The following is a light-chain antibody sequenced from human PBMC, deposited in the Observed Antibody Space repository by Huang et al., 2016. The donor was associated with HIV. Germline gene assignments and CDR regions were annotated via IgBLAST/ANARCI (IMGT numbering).Light chain of an antibody. CDR1: QNISTY. CDR3: QESYSAPWT. J-gene: IGKJ1*01. V-gene: IGKV1-39*01. CDR2: GAS. Sequence: DIHMTQSPSSLSASVGDRVTISCRASQNISTYLNWYQQKTGKGPNLLLYGASSLQRGAPPGFSGSGSGTDFTLTISSLQPEHLATYYCQESYSAPWTFGQGTKVEIK.